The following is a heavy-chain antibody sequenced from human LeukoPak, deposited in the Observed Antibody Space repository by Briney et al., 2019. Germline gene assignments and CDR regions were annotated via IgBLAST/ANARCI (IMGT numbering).Heavy chain of an antibody. CDR3: ARDATRGGDFDY. D-gene: IGHD3-16*01. V-gene: IGHV3-7*01. CDR2: INEDGSQI. Sequence: GRSLRLSCAASGFTFSSYGMHWVRQAPGKGLEWVANINEDGSQIYYVGSVRGRFTVSRDNARDSLYLQMTSLRVDDTAIYYCARDATRGGDFDYWGQGTLVTVSS. J-gene: IGHJ4*02. CDR1: GFTFSSYG.